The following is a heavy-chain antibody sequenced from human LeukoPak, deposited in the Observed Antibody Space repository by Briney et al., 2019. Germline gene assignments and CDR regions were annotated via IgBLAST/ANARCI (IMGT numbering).Heavy chain of an antibody. Sequence: GGSLRLSCAASGFTFSSYGMHWVRQAPGKGLEWVAVISYDGSNKYYADSVKGRFTISRDNSKNTLYLQMNSLRAEDSAVYYCAKEGIWNDYVWGSYRPGDYWGQGTLVTVSS. CDR1: GFTFSSYG. J-gene: IGHJ4*02. CDR3: AKEGIWNDYVWGSYRPGDY. CDR2: ISYDGSNK. V-gene: IGHV3-30*18. D-gene: IGHD3-16*02.